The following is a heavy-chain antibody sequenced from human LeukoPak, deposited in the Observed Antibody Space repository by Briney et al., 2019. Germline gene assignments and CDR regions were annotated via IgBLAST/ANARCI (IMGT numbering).Heavy chain of an antibody. CDR3: ARGRYDIYVGNYYMDV. CDR2: MNPNSGNT. Sequence: ASVKVSCKASGYTFSNYDINWVRQATGQGLEWLGWMNPNSGNTGYAQKFQGRVTITRNTSISTAYMELSSLRSEDTAVYYCARGRYDIYVGNYYMDVWGKGTTVTVSS. D-gene: IGHD3-9*01. J-gene: IGHJ6*03. V-gene: IGHV1-8*03. CDR1: GYTFSNYD.